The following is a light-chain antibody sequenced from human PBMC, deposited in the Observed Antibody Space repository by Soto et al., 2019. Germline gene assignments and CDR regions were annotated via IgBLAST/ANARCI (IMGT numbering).Light chain of an antibody. CDR2: WAS. Sequence: DIVMTQSPDSLAVSLGERATINCKSSQSVLYSSYNTNFLAWYQQKAGQPPKLLIYWASTRESGVPDRFSGSGSGTDFTLTISSLQAEDAAVYYCQQYYATPWTFGQGTRVEIK. CDR3: QQYYATPWT. V-gene: IGKV4-1*01. CDR1: QSVLYSSYNTNF. J-gene: IGKJ1*01.